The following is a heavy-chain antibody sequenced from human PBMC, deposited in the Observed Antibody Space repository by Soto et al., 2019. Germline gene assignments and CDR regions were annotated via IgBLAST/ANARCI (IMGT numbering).Heavy chain of an antibody. CDR2: VNAGNGNT. J-gene: IGHJ4*02. CDR3: ATPIGACY. Sequence: ASVKVSCKASGYTFTSYAIHWVRQAPGQRLEWMGWVNAGNGNTKYSQKFQGRVIITRDTSAGTAYMELRSLRSEDTAVYYCATPIGACYWGQGTMVTVYS. V-gene: IGHV1-3*01. CDR1: GYTFTSYA.